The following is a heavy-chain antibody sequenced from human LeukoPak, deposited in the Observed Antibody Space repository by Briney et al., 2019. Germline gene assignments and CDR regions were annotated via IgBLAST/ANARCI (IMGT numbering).Heavy chain of an antibody. J-gene: IGHJ3*02. CDR3: ARVHDSGGAFDI. CDR2: ISYDGSNK. CDR1: GFTFSSYG. Sequence: PGGSLRLSCAASGFTFSSYGMHWVRQAPGKGLEWVAVISYDGSNKYYADSVKGRFTISRDNSKNTLYLQMNSLRAEDTTVYYCARVHDSGGAFDIWGQGTMVTVSS. V-gene: IGHV3-30*03. D-gene: IGHD3-3*01.